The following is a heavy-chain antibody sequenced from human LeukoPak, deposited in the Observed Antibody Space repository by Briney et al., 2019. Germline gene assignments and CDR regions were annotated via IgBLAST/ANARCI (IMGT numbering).Heavy chain of an antibody. CDR1: GFTFSSYG. CDR3: ARESPSPPYYYDSSGNFDY. V-gene: IGHV3-33*01. D-gene: IGHD3-22*01. Sequence: GGSLRLSCAASGFTFSSYGMHWVRQAPGKGLEWVAVIWYDGSNKYYADSVKGRFTISRDNSKNTLYLQMNSLRAEDTAVYYCARESPSPPYYYDSSGNFDYWGQGTLVTVSS. J-gene: IGHJ4*02. CDR2: IWYDGSNK.